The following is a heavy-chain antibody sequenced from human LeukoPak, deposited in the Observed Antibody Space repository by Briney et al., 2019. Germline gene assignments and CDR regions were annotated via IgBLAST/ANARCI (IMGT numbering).Heavy chain of an antibody. Sequence: ASVKVSCKASGYTFTGYYMHWVRQAPGQGLEWMGRINPNSGGTNYAQKFQGRVTMTRDTSISTAYMELSRLRSDDTAMYYCARDHCGGDSCLGYWGQGTLVTVSS. V-gene: IGHV1-2*06. CDR2: INPNSGGT. J-gene: IGHJ4*02. CDR3: ARDHCGGDSCLGY. CDR1: GYTFTGYY. D-gene: IGHD2-21*01.